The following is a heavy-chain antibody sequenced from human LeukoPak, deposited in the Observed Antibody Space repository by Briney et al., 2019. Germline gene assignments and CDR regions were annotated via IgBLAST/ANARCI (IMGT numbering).Heavy chain of an antibody. CDR3: TIGYCSSTSCYTRGY. V-gene: IGHV3-73*01. J-gene: IGHJ4*02. Sequence: PGGSLRLSCAASGFTFSGSAMHWVRQASGKGLDWVGRIRSKANSYATAYAASVKGRFTISRDDSKNTAYLQMNSLKTEDTAVYYCTIGYCSSTSCYTRGYWGQGTLVTVSS. CDR2: IRSKANSYAT. D-gene: IGHD2-2*02. CDR1: GFTFSGSA.